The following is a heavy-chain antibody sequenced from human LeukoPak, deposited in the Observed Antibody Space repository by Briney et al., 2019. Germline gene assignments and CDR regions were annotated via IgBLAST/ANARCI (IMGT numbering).Heavy chain of an antibody. CDR1: GFTFKSYV. CDR3: AKDLGWELPAEAY. CDR2: IYGSGVSI. V-gene: IGHV3-23*01. J-gene: IGHJ4*02. D-gene: IGHD1-26*01. Sequence: GGSLRLSCVASGFTFKSYVMNWVRQAPGKGLEWLATIYGSGVSISYADSVKGRFTISRDNSNNTLYLQMNSLRAEDAAMYYCAKDLGWELPAEAYWGQGILVTVSS.